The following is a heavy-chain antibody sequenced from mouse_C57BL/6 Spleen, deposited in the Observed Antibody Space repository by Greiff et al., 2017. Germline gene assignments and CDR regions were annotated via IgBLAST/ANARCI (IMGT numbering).Heavy chain of an antibody. V-gene: IGHV1-82*01. CDR1: GYAFSSSW. CDR2: IYPCDGDT. Sequence: QVQLQQSGPELVKPGASVKISCKASGYAFSSSWMNWVKQRPGTGLEWIGRIYPCDGDTNSNGKFKGKATLTADKSSSTAYMQLSSLPSEDSAVYFCAREDVPVSWGQGTTLTVSS. J-gene: IGHJ2*01. CDR3: AREDVPVS. D-gene: IGHD6-2*01.